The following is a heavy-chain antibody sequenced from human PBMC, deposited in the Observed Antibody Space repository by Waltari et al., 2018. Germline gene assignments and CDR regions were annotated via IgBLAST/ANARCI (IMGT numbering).Heavy chain of an antibody. D-gene: IGHD3-3*01. CDR1: GGSFSGYY. Sequence: QVQLQQWGAGLLKPSETLSLTCAVYGGSFSGYYCSWIRHPPGKGLEWIGEINHSGSTNYNPSLKSRVTISVDTSKNQFSLKLSSVTAADTAVYYCARGGTYYDFWSGYPHWYLDLWGRGTLVTVSS. V-gene: IGHV4-34*01. J-gene: IGHJ2*01. CDR2: INHSGST. CDR3: ARGGTYYDFWSGYPHWYLDL.